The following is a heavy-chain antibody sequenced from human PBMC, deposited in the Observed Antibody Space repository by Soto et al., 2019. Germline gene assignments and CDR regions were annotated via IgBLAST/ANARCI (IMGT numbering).Heavy chain of an antibody. CDR2: ITPIFNTT. V-gene: IGHV1-69*06. CDR1: GGTFSNYV. J-gene: IGHJ4*02. CDR3: ARESPAGGYYDNSGYYFDY. Sequence: QVQLVQSGAEVKRPGSSVKVSCKASGGTFSNYVLTWVRQAPGQGLEWMGGITPIFNTTNYAQKFRGRVTITADTSTTTAYMELSSLRSDDTALYYCARESPAGGYYDNSGYYFDYWGQGTLVTVSS. D-gene: IGHD3-22*01.